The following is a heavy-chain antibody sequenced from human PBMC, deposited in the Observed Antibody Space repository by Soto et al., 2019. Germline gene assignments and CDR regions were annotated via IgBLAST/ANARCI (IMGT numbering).Heavy chain of an antibody. CDR3: ARGKDKHGLGHP. D-gene: IGHD3-16*01. J-gene: IGHJ5*02. CDR1: GGTFSSYA. Sequence: SVKVSCKASGGTFSSYAINWVRQAPGQGLEWMGGIVPMYRTPLYAQKFQGRVTITADEVTSTAYMEVSSLRFEDTALYFCARGKDKHGLGHPWGQGTLVTVSS. CDR2: IVPMYRTP. V-gene: IGHV1-69*13.